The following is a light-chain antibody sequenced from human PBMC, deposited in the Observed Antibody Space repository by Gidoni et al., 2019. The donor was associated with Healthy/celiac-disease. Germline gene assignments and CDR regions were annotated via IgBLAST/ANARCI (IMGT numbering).Light chain of an antibody. CDR3: QQYNNWPLT. CDR2: GAS. CDR1: QSVSSN. V-gene: IGKV3-15*01. Sequence: EIAMTQSPATLSVSPGERATHSCRASQSVSSNLAWYQQKPGQPPRLLIYGASTRATGIPARFSGSGSGTEFTLTISSLQSEDFAVYYCQQYNNWPLTFXGXTKVEIK. J-gene: IGKJ4*01.